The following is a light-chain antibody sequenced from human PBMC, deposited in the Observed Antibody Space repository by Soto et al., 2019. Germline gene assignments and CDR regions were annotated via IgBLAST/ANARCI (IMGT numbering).Light chain of an antibody. V-gene: IGKV1-6*01. CDR1: QGVRDD. CDR3: LQESNYPLT. CDR2: SAS. J-gene: IGKJ4*01. Sequence: IQMTQSPSSLSASVGDRVTITCRASQGVRDDVGWYQQKPGKAPKLLIYSASTLQSGVPSRFSGSGSGTDFTLTISGLQTEDFATYYCLQESNYPLTFGGGNKVEIK.